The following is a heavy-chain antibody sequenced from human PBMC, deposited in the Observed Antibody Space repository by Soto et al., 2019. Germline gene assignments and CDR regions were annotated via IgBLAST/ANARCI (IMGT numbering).Heavy chain of an antibody. Sequence: QVQLVQSGAEVKKPGASVKVSCKASGYTFTSYAMHWVRQAPGQRLEWMGWINAGNGNTKYSQKFQGRVTITRDTSASAAYMELSSLRSEDTAVYYCARGEFLSYDDYWGQGTLVTVSS. CDR2: INAGNGNT. V-gene: IGHV1-3*01. J-gene: IGHJ4*02. CDR3: ARGEFLSYDDY. D-gene: IGHD3-16*01. CDR1: GYTFTSYA.